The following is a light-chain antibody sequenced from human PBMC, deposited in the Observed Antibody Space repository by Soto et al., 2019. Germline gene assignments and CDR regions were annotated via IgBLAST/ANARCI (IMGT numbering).Light chain of an antibody. CDR1: TXFFCTYNF. V-gene: IGLV2-23*01. J-gene: IGLJ1*01. CDR2: EGT. Sequence: QSVLTQPASVSGSAGQSITISCTGTTXFFCTYNFVSWYQQHPGKAPQVLIYEGTKRHSGVSNRLSGSTSGSRDSPTISGLHADDEADYYCCSFAGGYIYVCGNGTKVTVL. CDR3: CSFAGGYIYV.